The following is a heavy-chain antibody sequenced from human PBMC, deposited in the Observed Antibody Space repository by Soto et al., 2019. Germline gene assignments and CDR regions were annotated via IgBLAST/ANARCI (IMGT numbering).Heavy chain of an antibody. CDR1: GGSFSDYF. J-gene: IGHJ6*02. CDR3: ARGLQRRFGGYKGLGYHGMDV. CDR2: ISHSGST. V-gene: IGHV4-34*01. Sequence: QVQLQQWGAGLLKPSETLSLTCAVYGGSFSDYFCSWIRQPPSKGLEWIGEISHSGSTSYNPSLKSRVNISVETSKNQFYLNLSSVTAADTAVYYCARGLQRRFGGYKGLGYHGMDVWGQVTTVTVSS. D-gene: IGHD5-12*01.